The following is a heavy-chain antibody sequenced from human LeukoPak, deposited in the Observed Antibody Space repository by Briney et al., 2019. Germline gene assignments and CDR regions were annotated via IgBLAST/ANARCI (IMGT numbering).Heavy chain of an antibody. J-gene: IGHJ2*01. CDR2: IGTAGDT. D-gene: IGHD4-17*01. CDR1: GFTFSSYD. Sequence: PGGSLRLSCAASGFTFSSYDMHWVRQATGKGLEWVSAIGTAGDTYYPGSVKGRFTISRENAKNSLYLQMNSLRAGDTAVYYRARVMARYGDYRFRTNWYFDLWGRGTLVTVSS. V-gene: IGHV3-13*01. CDR3: ARVMARYGDYRFRTNWYFDL.